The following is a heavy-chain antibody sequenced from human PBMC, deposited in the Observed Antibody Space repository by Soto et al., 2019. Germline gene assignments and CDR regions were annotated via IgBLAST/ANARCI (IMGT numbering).Heavy chain of an antibody. CDR1: GYSDCRGDLY. D-gene: IGHD6-19*01. CDR2: IDPTWGY. Sequence: SETLSLTCSVSGYSDCRGDLYWSWIRPHPGKRLEWLGFIDPTWGYHYKQSHKSRLNKIIATSNDQYSLRLNSLTPTDTGVYYCATGQVAGPQAHAANLEYWGLGALVTVSS. CDR3: ATGQVAGPQAHAANLEY. J-gene: IGHJ4*02. V-gene: IGHV4-31*03.